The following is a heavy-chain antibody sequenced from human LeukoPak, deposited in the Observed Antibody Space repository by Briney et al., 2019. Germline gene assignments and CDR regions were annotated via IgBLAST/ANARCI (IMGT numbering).Heavy chain of an antibody. D-gene: IGHD6-13*01. J-gene: IGHJ6*02. Sequence: GGSLRLSCAASGFTFSSYSMNWVRRAPGKGLEWVSSISSSSSYIYYADSVKGRFTISRDNAKNSLYLQMNSLRAEDTAVYYCARDRGIAAAGNYYYYYGMDVWGQGTTVTVSS. CDR1: GFTFSSYS. CDR2: ISSSSSYI. V-gene: IGHV3-21*01. CDR3: ARDRGIAAAGNYYYYYGMDV.